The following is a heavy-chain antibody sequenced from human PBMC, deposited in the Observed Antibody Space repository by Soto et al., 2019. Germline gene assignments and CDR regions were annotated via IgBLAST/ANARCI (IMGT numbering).Heavy chain of an antibody. CDR3: AKDRYGDYVPYYFDY. D-gene: IGHD4-17*01. V-gene: IGHV3-23*01. J-gene: IGHJ4*02. Sequence: GGSQRLSSAASGVPFSSYAMSWVRQAPGKGLEWVSAISGSGGSTYYADSVKGRFTISRDNSKNTLYLQMNSLRAEDTAVYYCAKDRYGDYVPYYFDYWGQGTLVTVSS. CDR2: ISGSGGST. CDR1: GVPFSSYA.